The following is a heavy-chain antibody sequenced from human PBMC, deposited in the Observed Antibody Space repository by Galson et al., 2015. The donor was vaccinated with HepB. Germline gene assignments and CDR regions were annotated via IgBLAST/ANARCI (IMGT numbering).Heavy chain of an antibody. CDR3: ARGPPLWSSGWYGASPYNWFDP. CDR2: MNPNSGNT. V-gene: IGHV1-8*01. CDR1: GYTFTSYD. J-gene: IGHJ5*02. Sequence: SVKVSCKASGYTFTSYDINWVRQATGQGLEWMGWMNPNSGNTGYAQKFQGRVTMTRNTSISTAYMELSSLRSEDTAVYYCARGPPLWSSGWYGASPYNWFDPWGQGTLVTVSS. D-gene: IGHD6-19*01.